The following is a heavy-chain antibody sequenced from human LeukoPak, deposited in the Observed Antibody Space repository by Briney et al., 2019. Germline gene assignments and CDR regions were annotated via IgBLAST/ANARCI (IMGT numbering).Heavy chain of an antibody. Sequence: SVKVSCKASGGTFSSYAISWVRQAPGQGLEWMGGIIPIFGTANYAQKFQGGVTITADESTSTAYMELSSLRSEDTAVYYCARAPPSSTSTFYYYYYGMDVWGQGTTVTVSS. CDR3: ARAPPSSTSTFYYYYYGMDV. CDR1: GGTFSSYA. CDR2: IIPIFGTA. D-gene: IGHD2-2*01. V-gene: IGHV1-69*13. J-gene: IGHJ6*02.